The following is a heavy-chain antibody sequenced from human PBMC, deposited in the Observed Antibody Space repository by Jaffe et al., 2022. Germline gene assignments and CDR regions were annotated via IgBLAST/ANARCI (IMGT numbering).Heavy chain of an antibody. Sequence: QVQLQESGPGLVKPSQTLSLTCTVSGGSISSGSYYWSWIRQPAGKGLEWIGRIYTSGSTNYNPSLKSRVTISVDTSKNQFSLKLSSVTAADTAVYYCARDHRYCSGGSCYRWFDPWGQGTLVTVSS. J-gene: IGHJ5*02. V-gene: IGHV4-61*02. D-gene: IGHD2-15*01. CDR1: GGSISSGSYY. CDR3: ARDHRYCSGGSCYRWFDP. CDR2: IYTSGST.